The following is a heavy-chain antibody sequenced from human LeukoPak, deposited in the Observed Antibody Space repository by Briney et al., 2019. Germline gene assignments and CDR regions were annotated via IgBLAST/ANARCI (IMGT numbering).Heavy chain of an antibody. V-gene: IGHV3-48*03. J-gene: IGHJ4*02. CDR3: ARDSHIAAAGNNHPTY. D-gene: IGHD6-13*01. CDR1: GFTFSSYE. CDR2: ISSSGSTI. Sequence: GGSLRLSCAASGFTFSSYEMNWVRQAPGKGLEWVSYISSSGSTIYYADSVKGRFTISRDNAKNSLYLQMNSLRAEDTAVYYCARDSHIAAAGNNHPTYWGQGTLVTVSS.